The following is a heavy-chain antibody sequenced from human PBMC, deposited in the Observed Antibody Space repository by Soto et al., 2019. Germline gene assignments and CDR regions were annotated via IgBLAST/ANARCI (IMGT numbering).Heavy chain of an antibody. V-gene: IGHV3-74*01. CDR3: ARQGSHQFFQH. CDR2: ISTDGSTT. J-gene: IGHJ1*01. Sequence: EVQLVESRGGLVQPGGSLRLSCAASGFTFSGYWMHWVRQAPGKGLVWVSRISTDGSTTTYADSAEGRFTISRDNAKNTLYLQMNSLRAEDTAVYYCARQGSHQFFQHWGQGTLVTVSS. CDR1: GFTFSGYW.